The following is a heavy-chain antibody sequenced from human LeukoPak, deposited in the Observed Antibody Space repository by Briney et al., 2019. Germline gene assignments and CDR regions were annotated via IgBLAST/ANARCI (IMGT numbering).Heavy chain of an antibody. D-gene: IGHD5-18*01. CDR1: GFTLSSYA. CDR3: ASPLRGYSYGHDAFDI. J-gene: IGHJ3*02. Sequence: PGGSLRLSCAASGFTLSSYAMHWVRQAPGKGLEWVAVISYDGSNKYYADSVKGRFTISRDNSKNTLYLQMNSLRAEDTAVYYCASPLRGYSYGHDAFDIWGQGTMVTVSS. V-gene: IGHV3-30*04. CDR2: ISYDGSNK.